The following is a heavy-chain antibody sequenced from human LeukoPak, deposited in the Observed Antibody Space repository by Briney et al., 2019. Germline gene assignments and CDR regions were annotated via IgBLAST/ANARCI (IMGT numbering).Heavy chain of an antibody. J-gene: IGHJ4*02. V-gene: IGHV3-33*01. CDR2: IWYDGSNK. CDR1: GFTFSTYD. Sequence: GRSLSLSCAASGFTFSTYDMHSLRQAPGKGLEWVALIWYDGSNKYYADSVKGRFTISRDNSKNTLSLQMNSLRAEDTAVYYCAITMVRGVIITRDYWPQGTLVTVSS. CDR3: AITMVRGVIITRDY. D-gene: IGHD3-10*01.